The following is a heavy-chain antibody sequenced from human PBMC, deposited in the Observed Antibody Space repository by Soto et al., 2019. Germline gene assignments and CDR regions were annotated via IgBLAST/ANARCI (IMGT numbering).Heavy chain of an antibody. CDR2: IYPGDSDT. CDR3: ARNRLRQYYYGMDV. J-gene: IGHJ6*01. V-gene: IGHV5-51*01. D-gene: IGHD3-10*01. Sequence: VESLSISCQVSGYGFANYCIGWVLQMPGKGLEWVGVIYPGDSDTIYSPSFRGQVTISADKSISHVYLQWSSLKASDTAMYYCARNRLRQYYYGMDVWGQGTTVTVSS. CDR1: GYGFANYC.